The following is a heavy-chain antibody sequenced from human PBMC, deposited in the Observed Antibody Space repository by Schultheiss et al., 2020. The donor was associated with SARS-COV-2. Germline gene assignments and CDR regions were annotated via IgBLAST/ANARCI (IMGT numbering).Heavy chain of an antibody. J-gene: IGHJ2*01. CDR3: ARDRYDFWSGYVSYWYFDL. CDR1: GGTFSSYA. Sequence: SVKVSCKASGGTFSSYAISWVRQAPGQGLEWMGGIIPIFGTATYAQKFQGRVTITADESTSTAYMELSSLRSEDTAVYYCARDRYDFWSGYVSYWYFDLWGRGTLVTVSS. CDR2: IIPIFGTA. D-gene: IGHD3-3*01. V-gene: IGHV1-69*13.